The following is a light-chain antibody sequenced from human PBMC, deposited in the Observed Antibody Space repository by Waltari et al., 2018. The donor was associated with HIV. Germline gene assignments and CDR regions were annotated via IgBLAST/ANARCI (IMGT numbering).Light chain of an antibody. V-gene: IGLV2-11*01. CDR2: DVS. CDR3: CSYAGSYIWV. CDR1: SSDVGSYNS. Sequence: QSALTQPRSVSGSPGQSVTISCTGTSSDVGSYNSVSWYQQHPGKAPKLMIYDVSKRPSGVPDRFSGSKSGNTASLTISGLQAEDEADYYCCSYAGSYIWVFGGGTKLTVL. J-gene: IGLJ3*02.